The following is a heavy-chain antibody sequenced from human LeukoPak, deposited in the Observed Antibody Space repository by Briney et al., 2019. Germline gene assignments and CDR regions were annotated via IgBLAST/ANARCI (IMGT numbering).Heavy chain of an antibody. Sequence: SETLSLTCTVSGVSISSSSYYWGWIRQPPGKGLEWIGSIYYLGSTNYNPSLKSRVTISVDTSKNQFSLKLSSVTAADTAVYYCARGLNYWGQGTPVTVSS. CDR1: GVSISSSSYY. CDR3: ARGLNY. CDR2: IYYLGST. V-gene: IGHV4-39*07. J-gene: IGHJ4*02.